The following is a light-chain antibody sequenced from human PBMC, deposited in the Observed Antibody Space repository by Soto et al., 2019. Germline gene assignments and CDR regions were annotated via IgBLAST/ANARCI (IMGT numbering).Light chain of an antibody. V-gene: IGLV2-14*03. J-gene: IGLJ1*01. CDR2: DVS. Sequence: QSALTQPASLSGSPGQSITISCTGTSSDIGGYNYVSWYQQHPGKAPKLIIHDVSNRPSGVSDRFFGSKSGNTASLTISGLQAEDEADYYCNSYRASSTTHYVFGTGTKLTVL. CDR3: NSYRASSTTHYV. CDR1: SSDIGGYNY.